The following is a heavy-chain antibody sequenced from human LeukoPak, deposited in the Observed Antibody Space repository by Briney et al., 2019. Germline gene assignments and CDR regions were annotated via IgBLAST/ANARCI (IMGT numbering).Heavy chain of an antibody. J-gene: IGHJ6*02. Sequence: GESLKISCKASGYSFTSYWIVWVRQMPGKGLEWMGFINPGNSDTRYSPSFQGQVTISADKSISTAYLQWSSLKASDTAMYYCARQLTMIRGYGMDVWGQGTTVAASS. CDR1: GYSFTSYW. V-gene: IGHV5-51*01. D-gene: IGHD3-10*01. CDR2: INPGNSDT. CDR3: ARQLTMIRGYGMDV.